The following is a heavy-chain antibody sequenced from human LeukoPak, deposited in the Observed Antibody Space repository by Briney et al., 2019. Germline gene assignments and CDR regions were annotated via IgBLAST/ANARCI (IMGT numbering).Heavy chain of an antibody. CDR1: GYHFIDYY. Sequence: ASVKVSCKASGYHFIDYYIHWVRLAPGQGLEWMGWINPKSGGTHYAQKFQGRVSMTRDTSINTVYLELSSLRSNDTAVYYCARTREGVWGSYSPWGQGTLVTVSS. J-gene: IGHJ4*02. V-gene: IGHV1-2*02. D-gene: IGHD3-16*01. CDR2: INPKSGGT. CDR3: ARTREGVWGSYSP.